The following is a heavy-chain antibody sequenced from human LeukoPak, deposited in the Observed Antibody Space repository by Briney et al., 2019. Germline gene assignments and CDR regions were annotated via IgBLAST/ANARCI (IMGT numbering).Heavy chain of an antibody. CDR2: IKQDGSEK. CDR3: ARAPAVLPYDSSGYYYLETYYFDY. Sequence: GGSLRLSCAASGFTFSSYWMSWVRQAPGKGLEWVANIKQDGSEKYYVDSVKGRFTISRDNAKNSLYLQMNSLRAEDTAVYYCARAPAVLPYDSSGYYYLETYYFDYWGQGTLVTVSS. D-gene: IGHD3-22*01. V-gene: IGHV3-7*01. CDR1: GFTFSSYW. J-gene: IGHJ4*02.